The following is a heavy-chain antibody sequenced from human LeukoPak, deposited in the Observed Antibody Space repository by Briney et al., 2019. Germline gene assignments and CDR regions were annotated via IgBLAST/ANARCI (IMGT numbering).Heavy chain of an antibody. J-gene: IGHJ4*02. V-gene: IGHV4-4*02. CDR2: IYRDGNT. D-gene: IGHD4-17*01. CDR3: ARNPGSDYPEW. CDR1: GFTFSSYW. Sequence: GSLRLSCAASGFTFSSYWMSWVRQPPGKGLEWIGEIYRDGNTNYNPSLESRVTISVDKSKNQFSLNLSSVTAADTAVYYCARNPGSDYPEWWGQGTLVTVSS.